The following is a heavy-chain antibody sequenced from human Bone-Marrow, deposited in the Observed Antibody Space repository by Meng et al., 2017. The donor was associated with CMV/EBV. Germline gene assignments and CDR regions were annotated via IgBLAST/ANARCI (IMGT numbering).Heavy chain of an antibody. CDR1: YY. CDR2: IYYSGST. CDR3: ARRMYYDILTGYYDCTWFDP. D-gene: IGHD3-9*01. J-gene: IGHJ5*02. Sequence: YYWSWISQLPGKGLEWIGFIYYSGSTFYNPSLKSRVTMSVDTSKNQFSLKLSSVTAADTAVYYCARRMYYDILTGYYDCTWFDPWGQGTLVTVSS. V-gene: IGHV4-31*02.